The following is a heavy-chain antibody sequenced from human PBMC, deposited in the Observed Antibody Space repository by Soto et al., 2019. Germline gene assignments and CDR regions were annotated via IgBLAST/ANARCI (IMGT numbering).Heavy chain of an antibody. V-gene: IGHV3-23*01. D-gene: IGHD1-7*01. CDR3: SKGEMSTIRNSFDP. Sequence: PGGSLRLSCTASGFNTRFYSMSWVRQTPGKGLEWVAALSRSGGATYYADSVRGRFTISRDASKDTLFLQMSNLRAEDTALYYSSKGEMSTIRNSFDPWGQGTLVTVSS. CDR2: LSRSGGAT. CDR1: GFNTRFYS. J-gene: IGHJ5*02.